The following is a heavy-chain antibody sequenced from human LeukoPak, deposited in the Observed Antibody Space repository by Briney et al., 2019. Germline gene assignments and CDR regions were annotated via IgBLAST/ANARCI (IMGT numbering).Heavy chain of an antibody. D-gene: IGHD5-18*01. CDR2: ISGSGGST. J-gene: IGHJ4*02. CDR3: AKPSVDTSMVDSHFDS. CDR1: GFTFSTYA. V-gene: IGHV3-23*01. Sequence: GGSLRLSCAASGFTFSTYAMSWVRQAPGKGLEWVSGISGSGGSTFYADSVKGRFTISRDNSKNTLYVQMKSLRAEDTAVYYCAKPSVDTSMVDSHFDSWGQGTLVTVSS.